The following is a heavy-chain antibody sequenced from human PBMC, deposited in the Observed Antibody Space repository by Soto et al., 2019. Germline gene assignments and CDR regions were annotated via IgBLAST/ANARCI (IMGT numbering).Heavy chain of an antibody. V-gene: IGHV3-21*01. CDR1: GFTFSSYS. Sequence: PGGSLRLSCAASGFTFSSYSMNWVRQAPGKGLEWVSSISSSSSYIYYADSVKGRFTISRDNAKNSLYLQMNSLRAKDTAVYYCARAERYDFWSGYYTGYYGMDVWGQGTPVTVYS. CDR2: ISSSSSYI. D-gene: IGHD3-3*01. J-gene: IGHJ6*02. CDR3: ARAERYDFWSGYYTGYYGMDV.